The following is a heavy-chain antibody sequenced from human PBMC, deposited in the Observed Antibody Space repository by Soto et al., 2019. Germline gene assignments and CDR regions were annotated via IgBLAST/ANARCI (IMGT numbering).Heavy chain of an antibody. V-gene: IGHV2-5*01. J-gene: IGHJ3*02. CDR1: GLSFGTSGVG. CDR3: ASMTTVATAAFDI. CDR2: IYWNDDQ. Sequence: QFTLKESGPTLVKPTQTLTLTCTASGLSFGTSGVGVGWIRQPPGKALEWLALIYWNDDQRYSPSLKSSLTITKDTSKNQVVLTMTNVDPVDTATYYCASMTTVATAAFDIWGQGIMVTFPS. D-gene: IGHD4-17*01.